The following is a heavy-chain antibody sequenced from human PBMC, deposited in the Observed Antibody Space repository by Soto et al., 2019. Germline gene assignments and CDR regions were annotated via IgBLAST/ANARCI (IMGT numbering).Heavy chain of an antibody. V-gene: IGHV3-23*01. J-gene: IGHJ6*02. CDR1: GSTFSSYA. CDR2: ISGSGGST. Sequence: GGSLRLSCAASGSTFSSYAMSWVRQAPGKGLEWVSAISGSGGSTYYADSVKGRFTISRDNSKNTLYLQMNSLRAEDTAVYYCARGPPILGGNSVSGVYYYYYGMDVWGQGTTVTVSS. D-gene: IGHD2-21*02. CDR3: ARGPPILGGNSVSGVYYYYYGMDV.